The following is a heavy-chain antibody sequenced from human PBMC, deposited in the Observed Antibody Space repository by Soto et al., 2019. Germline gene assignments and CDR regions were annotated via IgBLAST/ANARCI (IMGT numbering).Heavy chain of an antibody. CDR3: TSFLWIGELSYFDY. Sequence: TLSLTCAVSGGSISSGGYSWSWIRQPKGKGLEWIVYIYNSGITYEDPSKNSRATTTVDRYNTQYSLKISPVTAAATVVYYCTSFLWIGELSYFDYGGEETLATVSS. J-gene: IGHJ4*02. D-gene: IGHD3-10*01. CDR2: IYNSGIT. CDR1: GGSISSGGYS. V-gene: IGHV4-30-2*01.